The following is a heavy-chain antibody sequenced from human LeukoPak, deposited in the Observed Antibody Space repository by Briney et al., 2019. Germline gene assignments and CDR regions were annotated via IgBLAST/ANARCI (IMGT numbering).Heavy chain of an antibody. Sequence: ASVKVSCKASGXXFTSYDINWVRQATGQGLEWLGWMNPNSGNTGYAQKFQGRVTMTRNTSISTAYMELSSLRSEDTAVYYCARVSSGWYVAFDIWGQGTMVTVSS. CDR1: GXXFTSYD. CDR3: ARVSSGWYVAFDI. V-gene: IGHV1-8*01. J-gene: IGHJ3*02. D-gene: IGHD6-19*01. CDR2: MNPNSGNT.